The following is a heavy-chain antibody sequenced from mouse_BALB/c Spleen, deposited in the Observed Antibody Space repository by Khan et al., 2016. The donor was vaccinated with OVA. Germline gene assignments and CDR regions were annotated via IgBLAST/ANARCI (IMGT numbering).Heavy chain of an antibody. D-gene: IGHD2-3*01. CDR3: ARDGSRYNYAVDY. V-gene: IGHV3-2*02. Sequence: EVKLLESGPGLVKPSQSLSLTCTVTGYSITSDYAWNWLRQFPGNKLEWMGYISSSGSTNYNPALKSRISITRDTSKNQFFLQLNSVTTEDTAAYYCARDGSRYNYAVDYWGQGTSVTVSS. CDR2: ISSSGST. J-gene: IGHJ4*01. CDR1: GYSITSDYA.